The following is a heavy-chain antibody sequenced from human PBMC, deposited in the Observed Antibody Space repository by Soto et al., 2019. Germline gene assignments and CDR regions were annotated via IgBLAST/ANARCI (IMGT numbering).Heavy chain of an antibody. Sequence: EVQLVESGGGLVQPGRSLRLSCAASGFTFDDYAMHWVRQAPGKGLEWDSGISWNSGSIGYADSVKGRFTISRDNDKNSLYLQMNSLRAEDTALYYCAKAPYPIAVAAYFDYWGQGTLVTVSS. D-gene: IGHD6-19*01. CDR2: ISWNSGSI. CDR3: AKAPYPIAVAAYFDY. CDR1: GFTFDDYA. V-gene: IGHV3-9*01. J-gene: IGHJ4*02.